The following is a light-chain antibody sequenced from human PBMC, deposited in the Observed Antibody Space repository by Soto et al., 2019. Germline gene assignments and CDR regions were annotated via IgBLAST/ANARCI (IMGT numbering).Light chain of an antibody. CDR2: WAS. V-gene: IGKV4-1*01. CDR1: QSVLYSSNNKNY. J-gene: IGKJ1*01. Sequence: DIVMTQSPDSLAVSLGERATINCKSSQSVLYSSNNKNYLCWYQQKPGQPPKLLIYWASTRESGVPDRFSGSGSDTDFTLTISSLQAEDVAVYYCQQYYNAPWTFGQGTKVEIK. CDR3: QQYYNAPWT.